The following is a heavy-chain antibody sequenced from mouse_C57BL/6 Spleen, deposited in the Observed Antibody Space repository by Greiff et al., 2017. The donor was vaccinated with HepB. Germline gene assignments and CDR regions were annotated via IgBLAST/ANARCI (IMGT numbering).Heavy chain of an antibody. Sequence: QVQLQQPGAELVKPGASVKMSCKASGYTFTSYWITWVKQRPGQGLEWIGDIYPGSGSTNYNEKFKSKATLTVDTSSSTAYMQLSSLTSEDSAVYYCAKIRGSSFFFDYWGQGTTLTVSS. J-gene: IGHJ2*01. CDR3: AKIRGSSFFFDY. CDR2: IYPGSGST. V-gene: IGHV1-55*01. CDR1: GYTFTSYW. D-gene: IGHD1-1*01.